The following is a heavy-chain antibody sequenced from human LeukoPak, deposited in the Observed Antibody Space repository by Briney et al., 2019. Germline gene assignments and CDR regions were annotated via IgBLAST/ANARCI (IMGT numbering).Heavy chain of an antibody. V-gene: IGHV3-48*02. D-gene: IGHD1-26*01. Sequence: GGSLRLSCAASGFTFSSYSMNWVRQAPGKGLEWVSHITASGTAMFYADSVKGRFTISRDNAKNSLYLQMNSLRDEDTAVYYCASSGSYRFDYWGQGTLVTDSS. CDR2: ITASGTAM. CDR1: GFTFSSYS. CDR3: ASSGSYRFDY. J-gene: IGHJ4*02.